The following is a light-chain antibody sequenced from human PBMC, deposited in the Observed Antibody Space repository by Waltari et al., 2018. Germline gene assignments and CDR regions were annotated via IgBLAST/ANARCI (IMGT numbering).Light chain of an antibody. CDR2: LNRDGSH. Sequence: QLVLTQSPSASTSLGASVKLTCTLSSGHSSYAITWNQQQPETGPRYLLKLNRDGSHSKGDGIPHRFSGSSSGAERYLTSASLQSEDEADYYCQTWGTGIVVFGGGTKLTVL. J-gene: IGLJ2*01. CDR1: SGHSSYA. V-gene: IGLV4-69*01. CDR3: QTWGTGIVV.